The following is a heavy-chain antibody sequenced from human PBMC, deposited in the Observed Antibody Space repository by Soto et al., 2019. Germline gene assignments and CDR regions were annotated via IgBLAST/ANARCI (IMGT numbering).Heavy chain of an antibody. J-gene: IGHJ6*02. V-gene: IGHV1-18*04. CDR1: VYTFTSYG. CDR3: ARIEQGFWSRGMDA. D-gene: IGHD2-8*02. CDR2: ISAYNGNT. Sequence: XSGKVSCKASVYTFTSYGISWVRQAPGQGLEWMGWISAYNGNTNYAQKLQGRVTMTTDTSTSTAYMELRSLRSDDTAVYYCARIEQGFWSRGMDAWGQGTTVTVSS.